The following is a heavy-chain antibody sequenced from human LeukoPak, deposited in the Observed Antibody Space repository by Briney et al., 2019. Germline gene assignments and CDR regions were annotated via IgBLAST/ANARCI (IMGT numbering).Heavy chain of an antibody. J-gene: IGHJ4*02. Sequence: GGSLRLSCAASGFTFSSYAMHWVRQAPGKGLGWVAVISYDGSNKYYADSVKGRFTISRDNSKNTLYLQMNSLRAEDTAVYYCARDLRGERGYSYGYFDYWGQGTLVTVSS. D-gene: IGHD5-18*01. CDR3: ARDLRGERGYSYGYFDY. CDR1: GFTFSSYA. V-gene: IGHV3-30*04. CDR2: ISYDGSNK.